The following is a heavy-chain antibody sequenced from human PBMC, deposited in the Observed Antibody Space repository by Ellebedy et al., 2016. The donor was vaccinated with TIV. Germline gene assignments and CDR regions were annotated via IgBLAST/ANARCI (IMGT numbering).Heavy chain of an antibody. CDR1: AGSITNYW. D-gene: IGHD3-10*01. Sequence: SETLSLTCTVSAGSITNYWWSWIRQPPGQGLEWIGHVSRSGGTTYNPSLKGRITISMDTSINQFSLKLSSVTASDTALYYCARDSSLGRGAFDIWGQGTMVTVSS. CDR2: VSRSGGT. V-gene: IGHV4-59*01. J-gene: IGHJ3*02. CDR3: ARDSSLGRGAFDI.